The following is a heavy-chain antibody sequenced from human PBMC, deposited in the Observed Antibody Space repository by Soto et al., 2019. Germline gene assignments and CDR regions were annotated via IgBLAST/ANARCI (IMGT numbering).Heavy chain of an antibody. Sequence: AAVKVSCKASGYTFTRSGISWVRQAPGQGLEWMGWISTYNGDTNYAQTFQGRVTMTTDTSTSTVHMEVRSLRSDDTAVYYCAREGVAPYYYYGMDVWGQGTPVTVS. CDR1: GYTFTRSG. CDR3: AREGVAPYYYYGMDV. CDR2: ISTYNGDT. J-gene: IGHJ6*02. D-gene: IGHD5-12*01. V-gene: IGHV1-18*01.